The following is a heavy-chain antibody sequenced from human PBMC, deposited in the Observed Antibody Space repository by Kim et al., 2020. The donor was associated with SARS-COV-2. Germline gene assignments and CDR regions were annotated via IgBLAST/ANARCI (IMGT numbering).Heavy chain of an antibody. Sequence: SQTLSLTCVISGDTVSGASVAWNWIRQSPSRGLEWLGRTYYRSKWYNDYAVSVKGRITISPDTSKNQFSLQVNSVTPEDTAVYYCARDHQYSVDYWGQGTLVTVSS. CDR2: TYYRSKWYN. D-gene: IGHD4-4*01. J-gene: IGHJ4*02. CDR3: ARDHQYSVDY. V-gene: IGHV6-1*01. CDR1: GDTVSGASVA.